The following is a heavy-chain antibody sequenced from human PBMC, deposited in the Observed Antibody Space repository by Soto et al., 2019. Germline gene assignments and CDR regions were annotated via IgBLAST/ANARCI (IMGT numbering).Heavy chain of an antibody. CDR2: INPSGGTT. D-gene: IGHD1-1*01. Sequence: QVQLVQSGAEVRKPGASVKASCTTSGYSFTSFYIHWVRQAPGQGLEWMGIINPSGGTTTYAEKFQGRVTMTTDTSTSTVSMELSSLRYDDTAVYYCASGTGTTTWGQGTMVTVSS. CDR1: GYSFTSFY. V-gene: IGHV1-46*03. CDR3: ASGTGTTT. J-gene: IGHJ3*01.